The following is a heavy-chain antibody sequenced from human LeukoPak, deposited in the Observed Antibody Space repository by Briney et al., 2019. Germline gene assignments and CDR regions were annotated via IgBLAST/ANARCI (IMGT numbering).Heavy chain of an antibody. D-gene: IGHD4-23*01. J-gene: IGHJ3*02. V-gene: IGHV4-4*07. CDR2: IYSSGTT. CDR1: GGSISNYY. CDR3: ARGYGDNSGAFDI. Sequence: PSETLSLTCTVSGGSISNYYWSWIRQPAGKGLEWIGRIYSSGTTIYNPSLKSRVTMSVDTSKDQFSLKLSSVTAADTAVYYCARGYGDNSGAFDIWGQGTMVTVSS.